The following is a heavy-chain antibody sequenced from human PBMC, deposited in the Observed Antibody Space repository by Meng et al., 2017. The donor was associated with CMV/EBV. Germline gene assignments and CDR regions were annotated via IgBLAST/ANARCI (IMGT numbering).Heavy chain of an antibody. CDR2: INHSGST. D-gene: IGHD3-22*01. CDR3: ARVWDSGWDY. Sequence: QVQLRQGGAGLLKPSGTLSLTCAVYGGSFSGYYWSWIRQPPGKGLEWIGEINHSGSTNYNPSLKSRVTISVDTSKNQFSLKLSSVTAADTTVYYCARVWDSGWDYWGQGTLVTVSS. J-gene: IGHJ4*02. V-gene: IGHV4-34*01. CDR1: GGSFSGYY.